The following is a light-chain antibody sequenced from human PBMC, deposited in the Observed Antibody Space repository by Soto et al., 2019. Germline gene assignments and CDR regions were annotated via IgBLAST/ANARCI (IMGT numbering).Light chain of an antibody. CDR1: QTTTNY. Sequence: DIQMTQSPSALSASVGDRVTITCRASQTTTNYLKWYQKKPGKAPKLLIDGTSTLESEVSSRFSASGSGTEFSLTIRNVQAEDFATYYCQQSHSTPAYTFGQGTKLVIK. V-gene: IGKV1-39*01. J-gene: IGKJ2*01. CDR2: GTS. CDR3: QQSHSTPAYT.